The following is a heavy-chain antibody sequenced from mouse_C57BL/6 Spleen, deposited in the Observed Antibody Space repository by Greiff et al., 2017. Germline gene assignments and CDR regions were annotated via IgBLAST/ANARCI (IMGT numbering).Heavy chain of an antibody. CDR2: IYPGSGNT. CDR3: ARRGGYAMDY. D-gene: IGHD1-1*02. CDR1: GYSFTSYY. J-gene: IGHJ4*01. V-gene: IGHV1-66*01. Sequence: VKLMESGPELVKPGASVKISCKASGYSFTSYYIHWVKQRPGQGLEWIGWIYPGSGNTKYNEKFKGKATLTADTSSSTAYMQLSSLTSEDSAVYYCARRGGYAMDYWGQGTSVTVSS.